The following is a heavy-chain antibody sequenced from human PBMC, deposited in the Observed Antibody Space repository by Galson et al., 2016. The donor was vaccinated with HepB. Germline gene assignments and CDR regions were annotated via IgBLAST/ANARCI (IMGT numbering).Heavy chain of an antibody. J-gene: IGHJ3*01. CDR3: SRPPSSIAAPSDAFDL. D-gene: IGHD6-6*01. Sequence: SETLSLTCNVSGGSIRGSPYYWGWIRQPPGKGLEWIGSIYYTGNTYYNPSLKSRVTIHVDTSKNQVSLKLSSVTAADSAVYYCSRPPSSIAAPSDAFDLWGRGTVVTVFS. CDR1: GGSIRGSPYY. CDR2: IYYTGNT. V-gene: IGHV4-39*01.